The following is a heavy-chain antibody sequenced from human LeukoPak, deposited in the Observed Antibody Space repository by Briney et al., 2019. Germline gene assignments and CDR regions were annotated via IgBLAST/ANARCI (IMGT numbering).Heavy chain of an antibody. CDR2: LSGSGDTS. CDR3: ASSGCGGSCLELDS. Sequence: GGSLRLSCAASGFTFSSYAMSWVRQAPGKGLEWVSTLSGSGDTSYYADSVKGRFAISRDNSKNALYLQMNSLGEEDTAIYYCASSGCGGSCLELDSWGQGTLVTVSS. D-gene: IGHD2-21*01. CDR1: GFTFSSYA. J-gene: IGHJ5*01. V-gene: IGHV3-23*01.